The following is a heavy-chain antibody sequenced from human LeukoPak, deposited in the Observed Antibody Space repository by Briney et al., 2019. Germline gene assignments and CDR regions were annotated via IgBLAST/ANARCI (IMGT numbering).Heavy chain of an antibody. CDR3: AKMRGHPLPKYYMDV. CDR2: ISGSGDNT. D-gene: IGHD1-26*01. J-gene: IGHJ6*01. V-gene: IGHV3-23*01. CDR1: GFTFGSHG. Sequence: GGSLRLSCAASGFTFGSHGMSWVRRTPGKGLEWVSGISGSGDNTLYADSVKGRFTISRDNSKNTLYLEMNSLRAEDTAIYYCAKMRGHPLPKYYMDVWGQGTTVTVSS.